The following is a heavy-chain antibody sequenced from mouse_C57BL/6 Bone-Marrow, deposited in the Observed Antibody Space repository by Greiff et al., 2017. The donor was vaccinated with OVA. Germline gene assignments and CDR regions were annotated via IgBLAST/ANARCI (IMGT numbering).Heavy chain of an antibody. CDR2: INPSNGGT. CDR1: GYTFTSYW. J-gene: IGHJ1*03. CDR3: ARGEYFDV. Sequence: QVQLQQPGTELVKPGASVKLSCKASGYTFTSYWMHWVKQRPGQGLEWIGNINPSNGGTNYHEKFKSKATLTVDKSSRTACMQLSSLTTEYSTVYCWARGEYFDVWGKGTTVTVSS. V-gene: IGHV1-53*01.